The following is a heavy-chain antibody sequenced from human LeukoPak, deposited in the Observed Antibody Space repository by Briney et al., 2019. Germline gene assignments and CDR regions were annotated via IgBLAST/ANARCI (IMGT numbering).Heavy chain of an antibody. V-gene: IGHV4-4*07. CDR2: IYSSGST. Sequence: SETLSLTCTVPGGSISSYYWSWIRHPAGKGLEWIGRIYSSGSTNYNPSLKSRVTMSVDKSKNQFSLKSTSVTAADTAVYYCARGVYGSGDYWGQGTLVTVSS. CDR3: ARGVYGSGDY. J-gene: IGHJ4*02. D-gene: IGHD3-10*01. CDR1: GGSISSYY.